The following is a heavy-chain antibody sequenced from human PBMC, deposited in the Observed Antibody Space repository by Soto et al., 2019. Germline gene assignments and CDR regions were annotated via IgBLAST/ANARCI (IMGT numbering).Heavy chain of an antibody. CDR3: ARSPAYFDY. J-gene: IGHJ4*02. CDR2: IYPGDSDT. CDR1: GYSFTSFW. Sequence: GESLKISCQASGYSFTSFWIGWVRQMPGKGLEWMGMIYPGDSDTKYSPSFQGQVTISADKSISTAYLQWSSLKASDTAMYYCARSPAYFDYWGQGTQVTVSS. V-gene: IGHV5-51*01. D-gene: IGHD2-2*01.